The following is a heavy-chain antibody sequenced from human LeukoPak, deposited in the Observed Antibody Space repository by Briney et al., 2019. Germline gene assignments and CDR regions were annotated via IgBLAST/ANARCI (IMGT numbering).Heavy chain of an antibody. CDR1: GGSISSSSYY. J-gene: IGHJ4*02. V-gene: IGHV4-39*07. CDR3: ARVFGTFVDY. D-gene: IGHD1-14*01. Sequence: PSETLSLTCTVSGGSISSSSYYWGWIRQPPGKGLEWIGRIYTSGSTNYNPSLKSRVTMSVDTSKNQFSLKLSSVTAADTAVYYCARVFGTFVDYWGQGTLVTVSS. CDR2: IYTSGST.